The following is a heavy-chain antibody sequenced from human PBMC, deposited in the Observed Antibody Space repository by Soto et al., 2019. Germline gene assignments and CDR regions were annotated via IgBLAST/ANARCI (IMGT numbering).Heavy chain of an antibody. CDR2: ISYDGSNK. J-gene: IGHJ6*02. V-gene: IGHV3-30-3*01. D-gene: IGHD3-22*01. Sequence: SLRLSCAASGFTFSSYAMHWVRQAPGKGLEWVAVISYDGSNKYYADSVKGRFTISRDNSKNTLYLQMNSLRAEDTAVYYCARDMQVTMIVVVITYGGMDVWGQGTTVTVSS. CDR1: GFTFSSYA. CDR3: ARDMQVTMIVVVITYGGMDV.